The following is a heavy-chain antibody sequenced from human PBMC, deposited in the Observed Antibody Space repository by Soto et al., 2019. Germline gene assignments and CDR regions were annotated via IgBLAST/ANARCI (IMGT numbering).Heavy chain of an antibody. J-gene: IGHJ4*02. V-gene: IGHV3-23*01. Sequence: EVQLLESGGGLVQPGGSLRLSCAASGFTFSSYAMSWVRQAPGKGLEWVSVISGSGNSPHYADSVKGRFTISRDNSKNTLSLQMNSLRAEDTAVYYCAKELVAVAGPGCHYWGQGTLVTVSS. D-gene: IGHD6-19*01. CDR3: AKELVAVAGPGCHY. CDR1: GFTFSSYA. CDR2: ISGSGNSP.